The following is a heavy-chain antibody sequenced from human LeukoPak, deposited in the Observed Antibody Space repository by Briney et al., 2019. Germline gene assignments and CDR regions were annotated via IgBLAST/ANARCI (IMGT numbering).Heavy chain of an antibody. CDR2: INWNGGST. CDR3: AREEFDD. Sequence: PGGSLRLSCAASGFTFDDFAMSWVRQAPGKGLEWVSGINWNGGSTGYAGSVTRRSTSGRANSKSSLYLKMNRRRGEDSALYYCAREEFDDWGQGTLVTVS. J-gene: IGHJ4*02. V-gene: IGHV3-20*04. CDR1: GFTFDDFA.